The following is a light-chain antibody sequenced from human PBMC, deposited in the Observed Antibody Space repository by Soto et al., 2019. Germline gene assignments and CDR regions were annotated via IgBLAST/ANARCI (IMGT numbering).Light chain of an antibody. V-gene: IGLV2-23*01. CDR2: EGN. J-gene: IGLJ1*01. CDR3: CSYAGSSPLYV. Sequence: QSVLTQPASVSGSPGQSITIPCTASSSHIGSSNLVSWYQHHSGKAPKLIIYEGNKRPSGVSNRFSGSKSGKTASLTISGLQAEDEGTYYCCSYAGSSPLYVFGTGTKGTVL. CDR1: SSHIGSSNL.